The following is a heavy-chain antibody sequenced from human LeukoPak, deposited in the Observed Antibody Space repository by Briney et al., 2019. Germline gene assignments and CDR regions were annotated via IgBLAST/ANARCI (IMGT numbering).Heavy chain of an antibody. Sequence: ASVKVTRTGSGSRFTSYDINLVRQATGQGLELVWWSNPNSGSTAYYQKFEARVTITSNTAISKTYLDLSTGRSEDTAAYYYARVEAAAGTIDYWGQGTLVTVSS. D-gene: IGHD6-13*01. CDR1: GSRFTSYD. CDR2: SNPNSGST. CDR3: ARVEAAAGTIDY. V-gene: IGHV1-8*01. J-gene: IGHJ4*02.